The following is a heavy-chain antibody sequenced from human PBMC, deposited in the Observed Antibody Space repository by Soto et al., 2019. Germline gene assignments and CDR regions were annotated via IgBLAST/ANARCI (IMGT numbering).Heavy chain of an antibody. CDR1: GGSISSYF. Sequence: SETLSLTCTVSGGSISSYFWSWLRQPPGKGLEWIGYIYYSGSTNYNPSLKSRVTISVDTSKNQFSLKLSSVTAADTAVYYCARAYGGTCFDYWGQGTLVTVSP. V-gene: IGHV4-59*01. CDR2: IYYSGST. CDR3: ARAYGGTCFDY. D-gene: IGHD2-15*01. J-gene: IGHJ4*02.